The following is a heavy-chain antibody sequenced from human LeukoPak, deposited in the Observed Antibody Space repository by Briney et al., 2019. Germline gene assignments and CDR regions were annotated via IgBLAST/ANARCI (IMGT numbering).Heavy chain of an antibody. V-gene: IGHV3-11*01. CDR2: ISSIGSTI. CDR1: GFTFSDYY. Sequence: GGALRLSCAASGFTFSDYYMSWIRQAPGKGLEGVSYISSIGSTIYYADSVKGRFTISRDNAKNSLYLQMNSLRAEDTAVYYCARGATIPGDYYYYGMDVWGQGTTVTVSS. D-gene: IGHD5-12*01. CDR3: ARGATIPGDYYYYGMDV. J-gene: IGHJ6*02.